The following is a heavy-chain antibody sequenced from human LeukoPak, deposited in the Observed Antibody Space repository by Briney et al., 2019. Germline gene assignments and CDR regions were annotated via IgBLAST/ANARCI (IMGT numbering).Heavy chain of an antibody. Sequence: PSETLSLTCTVSGGSISSYYWSWIRQPPGKGLEWIGYIYYSGSTNYNPSLKSRVTISVDTSKNQFSLKLSSVTAADTAVYYYARILRQYDRYNWFDPWGQGTLVTVSS. V-gene: IGHV4-59*08. CDR1: GGSISSYY. CDR3: ARILRQYDRYNWFDP. CDR2: IYYSGST. D-gene: IGHD3-16*01. J-gene: IGHJ5*02.